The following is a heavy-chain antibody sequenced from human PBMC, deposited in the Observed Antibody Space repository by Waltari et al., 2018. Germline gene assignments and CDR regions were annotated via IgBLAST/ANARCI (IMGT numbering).Heavy chain of an antibody. CDR2: VSHSGGT. CDR3: ARGGFDTNSYFDL. Sequence: QVQLHESGPGLGKASETLSLTCPASGYPIGRGFYLGCVRQPPGKELEWIGSVSHSGGTFYNPSLKSRVTISMDTSKNQLSLKVTSVTAADTAIYYCARGGFDTNSYFDLWGRGTLVTVSS. D-gene: IGHD2-8*01. J-gene: IGHJ2*01. V-gene: IGHV4-38-2*02. CDR1: GYPIGRGFY.